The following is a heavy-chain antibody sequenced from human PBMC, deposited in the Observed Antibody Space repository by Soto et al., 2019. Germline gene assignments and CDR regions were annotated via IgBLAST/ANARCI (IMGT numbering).Heavy chain of an antibody. Sequence: QVQLVESGGGMVQAGTSLRLSCTGSGFTFNSLSLHWVRQGPDKGLEWVAVVSFDGKVTYYADSVKGRFTVSRDNSKNTIHLPANSLRAEDTAVYYSAREASGDSQYFAHWGQGTPVTVSS. CDR1: GFTFNSLS. CDR2: VSFDGKVT. CDR3: AREASGDSQYFAH. J-gene: IGHJ4*02. V-gene: IGHV3-30*04. D-gene: IGHD2-21*02.